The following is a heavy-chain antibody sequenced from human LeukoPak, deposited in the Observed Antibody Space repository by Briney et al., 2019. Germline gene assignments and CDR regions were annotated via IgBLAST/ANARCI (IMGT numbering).Heavy chain of an antibody. V-gene: IGHV4-34*01. CDR2: INHSGST. J-gene: IGHJ4*02. Sequence: SETLSLTCAVYGGSFSGYYWSWIRQPPGKGLEWIGEINHSGSTNYNPSLKSRVTISVDTSKNQFSLKLSSVTAADTAVYYCATSGAGQLFDYWGQGTLVTVSS. D-gene: IGHD6-19*01. CDR3: ATSGAGQLFDY. CDR1: GGSFSGYY.